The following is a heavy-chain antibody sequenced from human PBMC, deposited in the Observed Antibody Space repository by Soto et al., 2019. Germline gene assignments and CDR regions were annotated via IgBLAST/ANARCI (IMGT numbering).Heavy chain of an antibody. CDR2: IYPGDSDT. CDR3: ARLNNSICSGGSCYTGSFDY. J-gene: IGHJ4*02. CDR1: GYSFTSYW. D-gene: IGHD2-15*01. Sequence: GESLKISCKGSGYSFTSYWIGWVRQVPGKGLEWMGIIYPGDSDTRYSPSFQGQVTISADKSISTAYLQWSSLKASDTAMYYCARLNNSICSGGSCYTGSFDYWGQGTLVTVSS. V-gene: IGHV5-51*01.